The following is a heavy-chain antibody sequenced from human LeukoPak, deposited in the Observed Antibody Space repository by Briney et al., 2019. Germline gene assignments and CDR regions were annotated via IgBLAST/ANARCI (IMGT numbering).Heavy chain of an antibody. D-gene: IGHD2-21*02. V-gene: IGHV4-4*02. CDR2: VFHNGRT. CDR1: GGSISSDHW. J-gene: IGHJ4*02. Sequence: SETLSLTCAVSGGSISSDHWWTWVRQPPGKGLEWIGEVFHNGRTKYNPSFQSRVTMSVDNSKNQFSLKLTSVTAADTAVYYCKSRAHEVVTASDFWGQGTQVTVST. CDR3: KSRAHEVVTASDF.